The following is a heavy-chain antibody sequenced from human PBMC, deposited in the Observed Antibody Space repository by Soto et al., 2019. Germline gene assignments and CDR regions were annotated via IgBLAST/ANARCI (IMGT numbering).Heavy chain of an antibody. CDR1: GFAFTNSR. J-gene: IGHJ4*02. V-gene: IGHV1-18*01. D-gene: IGHD4-17*01. Sequence: QVQLVQSGAEVKKPGASVKVSCKASGFAFTNSRISWVRQAPGQGPEWMGWIRAYNGDTKYAQKFQGRLTMTTDTSTSTAYMELRSLRSDDTAVYFCASADYGDDDYWGQGTLVTVSS. CDR2: IRAYNGDT. CDR3: ASADYGDDDY.